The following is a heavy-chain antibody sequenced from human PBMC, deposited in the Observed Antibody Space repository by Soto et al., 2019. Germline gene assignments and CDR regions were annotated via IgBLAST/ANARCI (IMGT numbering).Heavy chain of an antibody. J-gene: IGHJ5*02. CDR2: IIPIFGTA. CDR3: ARKPVRDYYDSSGSFDP. D-gene: IGHD3-22*01. V-gene: IGHV1-69*13. CDR1: GYTFTSYA. Sequence: SVKVSCKASGYTFTSYAISWVRQAPGQGLEWMGGIIPIFGTANYAQKFQGRVTITADESTSTAYMELSSLRSEDTAVYYCARKPVRDYYDSSGSFDPWGQGTLVTVSS.